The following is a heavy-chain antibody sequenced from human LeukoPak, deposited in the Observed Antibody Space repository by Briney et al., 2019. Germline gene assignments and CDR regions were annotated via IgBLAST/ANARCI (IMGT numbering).Heavy chain of an antibody. Sequence: TLSLTCTVSGGSISSGGYYWSWIRQHPGKGLEWIGYIYYSGSTYYNPSLKSRVTISVDTSKNQFSLKLSSVTAADTAVYYCAREGHYDFWSGYYFDYWGQGTLVTVSS. CDR3: AREGHYDFWSGYYFDY. CDR2: IYYSGST. D-gene: IGHD3-3*01. J-gene: IGHJ4*02. CDR1: GGSISSGGYY. V-gene: IGHV4-31*03.